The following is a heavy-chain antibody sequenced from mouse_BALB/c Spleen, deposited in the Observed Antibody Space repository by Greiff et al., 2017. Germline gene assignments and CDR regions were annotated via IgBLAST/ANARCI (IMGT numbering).Heavy chain of an antibody. CDR3: ARGYYGSLYFDY. V-gene: IGHV5-6-3*01. Sequence: EVQVVESGGGLVQPGGSLKLSCAASGFTFSSYGMSWVRQTPDKRLELVATINSNGGSTYYPDSVKGRFTISRDNAKNTLYLQMSSLKSEDTAMYYCARGYYGSLYFDYWGQGTTLTVSS. CDR2: INSNGGST. J-gene: IGHJ2*01. CDR1: GFTFSSYG. D-gene: IGHD1-1*01.